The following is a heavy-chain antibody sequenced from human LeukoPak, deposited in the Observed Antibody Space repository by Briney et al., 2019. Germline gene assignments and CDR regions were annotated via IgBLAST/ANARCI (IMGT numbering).Heavy chain of an antibody. CDR2: ISGSGGST. Sequence: PGGSLRLSCAASGFTFSSYAMSWVRQAPGKGLEWVSAISGSGGSTYYADSVKGRFTISRDNSKNTLYLQMNSLRAEDTAVYYCAKGSAMSSERAADYWGQGTLVTVSS. D-gene: IGHD3-10*01. CDR3: AKGSAMSSERAADY. CDR1: GFTFSSYA. J-gene: IGHJ4*02. V-gene: IGHV3-23*01.